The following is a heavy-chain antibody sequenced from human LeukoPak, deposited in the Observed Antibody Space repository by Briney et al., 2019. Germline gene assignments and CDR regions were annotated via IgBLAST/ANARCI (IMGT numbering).Heavy chain of an antibody. J-gene: IGHJ3*02. CDR1: GGSFSGYY. CDR2: INHSGST. D-gene: IGHD3-9*01. CDR3: ARVTDDILTRDAFDI. V-gene: IGHV4-34*01. Sequence: SETLSLTCAVYGGSFSGYYWSWIRQPPGQGLEWIGEINHSGSTNYNPSLKSRVTISVDTSKNQFSLKLSSVTAADTAVYYCARVTDDILTRDAFDIWGQGTMVTVSS.